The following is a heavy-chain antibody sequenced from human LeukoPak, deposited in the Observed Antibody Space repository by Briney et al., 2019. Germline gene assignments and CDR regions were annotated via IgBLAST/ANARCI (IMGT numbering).Heavy chain of an antibody. V-gene: IGHV3-7*01. Sequence: PGGSLRLSCAASGFTFSSYWMGWVRQAPGKGLEWVANIKQDGSEKYYLDSVKGRFTISRDNAKNSLYLQMNSLRAEDTAVYYCARAPRYCGGGSCYSSRFDYWGQGTLVTVSS. CDR1: GFTFSSYW. D-gene: IGHD2-15*01. J-gene: IGHJ4*02. CDR3: ARAPRYCGGGSCYSSRFDY. CDR2: IKQDGSEK.